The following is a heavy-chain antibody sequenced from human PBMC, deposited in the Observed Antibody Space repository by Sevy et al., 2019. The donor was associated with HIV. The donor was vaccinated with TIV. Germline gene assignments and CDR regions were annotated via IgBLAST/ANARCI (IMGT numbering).Heavy chain of an antibody. CDR3: ARHGYGYGYHALLDYYYGMDV. Sequence: GGSLRLSCAASGFTFNTYGMHWVRQAPGKGLEWVAVISYDESSAYYADSVKGRFTISRDNAKNSLYLQVNSMRAEDTALYYCARHGYGYGYHALLDYYYGMDVWGQGTTVTVSS. J-gene: IGHJ6*02. CDR2: ISYDESSA. D-gene: IGHD5-18*01. CDR1: GFTFNTYG. V-gene: IGHV3-30*03.